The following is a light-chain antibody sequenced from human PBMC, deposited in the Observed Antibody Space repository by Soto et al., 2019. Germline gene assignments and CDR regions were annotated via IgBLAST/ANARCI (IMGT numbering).Light chain of an antibody. V-gene: IGKV1-5*03. CDR2: EAS. J-gene: IGKJ1*01. CDR3: PQYDSRLS. CDR1: QDVNNW. Sequence: DRQMTQSPSTLSASVGDRVTITCRASQDVNNWLAWYQQKPGKAPKLLIYEASSLVTGVPSRFSGSGSGTEFTLTITSLQPDDFATYYCPQYDSRLSFGQGTKVEVQ.